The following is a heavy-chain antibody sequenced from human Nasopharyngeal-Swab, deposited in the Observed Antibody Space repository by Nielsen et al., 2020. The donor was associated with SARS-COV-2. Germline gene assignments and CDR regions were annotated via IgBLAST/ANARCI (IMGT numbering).Heavy chain of an antibody. CDR1: GGSVSTTTYF. Sequence: SETLSLTCPVSGGSVSTTTYFWGWIRQPPGKGLEWIGTVYYNGNTYQNPSLKSRLTISVDKSKNQFSLQLSSVTAADTAVYYCVRSSSWYYFDYWAQGTQATVSS. V-gene: IGHV4-39*01. J-gene: IGHJ4*02. CDR2: VYYNGNT. CDR3: VRSSSWYYFDY. D-gene: IGHD6-13*01.